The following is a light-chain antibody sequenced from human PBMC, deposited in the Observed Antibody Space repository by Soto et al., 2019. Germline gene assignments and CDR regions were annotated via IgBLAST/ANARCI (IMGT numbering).Light chain of an antibody. V-gene: IGLV4-69*01. CDR2: LNSDGSH. CDR3: QTWGTGMV. CDR1: SGHSTYA. Sequence: QPVLTQSPSASASLGASVKLTCTLSSGHSTYAIAWHQQQPEKGPRYLMKLNSDGSHNKGDGIPDRFSGSSSGAERYLTISSLQFEDEADYYCQTWGTGMVFGGGTKVTVL. J-gene: IGLJ2*01.